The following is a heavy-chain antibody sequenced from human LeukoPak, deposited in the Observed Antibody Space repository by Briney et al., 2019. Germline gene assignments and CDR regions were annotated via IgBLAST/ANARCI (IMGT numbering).Heavy chain of an antibody. CDR3: ARGNSGSKPYYYYYYMDV. CDR2: INHSGST. D-gene: IGHD1-26*01. V-gene: IGHV4-34*01. CDR1: GGSFSGCY. Sequence: SETLSLTCAVYGGSFSGCYWSWIRQPPGKGLEWIGEINHSGSTNYNPSLKSRVTISVDTSKNQFSLKLSSVTAADTAVYYCARGNSGSKPYYYYYYMDVWGKGTTVTVSS. J-gene: IGHJ6*03.